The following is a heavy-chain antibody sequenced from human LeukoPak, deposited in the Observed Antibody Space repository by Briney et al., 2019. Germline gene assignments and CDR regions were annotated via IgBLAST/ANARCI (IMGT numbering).Heavy chain of an antibody. D-gene: IGHD3-22*01. CDR1: GFTFSSYA. Sequence: QSGGSLRLSCAASGFTFSSYAMSWVRQAPGKGLEWVSAISGSGGSTYYADSVKGRFTISRDNSKNTLYLQMNSLRAEDTAVYYCAKGFEVVTMIVVVITDAFDIWGQGTMVTVSS. CDR2: ISGSGGST. J-gene: IGHJ3*02. V-gene: IGHV3-23*01. CDR3: AKGFEVVTMIVVVITDAFDI.